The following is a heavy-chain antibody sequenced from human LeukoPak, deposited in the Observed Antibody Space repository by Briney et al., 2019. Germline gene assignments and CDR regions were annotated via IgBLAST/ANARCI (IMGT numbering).Heavy chain of an antibody. J-gene: IGHJ4*02. V-gene: IGHV1-8*03. CDR1: GYTFTSYD. D-gene: IGHD2-15*01. CDR2: MNPNSGNT. CDR3: ARGPRVAASPFDY. Sequence: ASVKVSCKASGYTFTSYDINWVRQATGQGLEWMGWMNPNSGNTGYAQKSQGRVTITRNTSISTAYMELSSLRSEDTAVYYCARGPRVAASPFDYWGQGTLVTVSS.